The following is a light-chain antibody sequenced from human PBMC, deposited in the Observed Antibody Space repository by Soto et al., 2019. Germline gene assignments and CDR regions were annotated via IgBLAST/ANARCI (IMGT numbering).Light chain of an antibody. CDR1: QGISTY. Sequence: DIQMTQSPSSLSASVGDRVTITCRASQGISTYLAWYQQKPGKVPKLLIYAASTLHSGVPSRFSGSGSGTDFTLTITSLQPEDVATYYCQKYNSAPRTFGQGTKVDI. J-gene: IGKJ1*01. CDR3: QKYNSAPRT. CDR2: AAS. V-gene: IGKV1-27*01.